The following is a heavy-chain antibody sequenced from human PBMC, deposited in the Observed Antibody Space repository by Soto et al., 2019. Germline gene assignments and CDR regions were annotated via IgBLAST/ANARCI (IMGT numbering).Heavy chain of an antibody. D-gene: IGHD6-6*01. V-gene: IGHV1-18*01. J-gene: IGHJ3*02. CDR2: ISAYNGNT. Sequence: ASVKVSCKASGYTFTSYGISWVRQAPGQGLEWMGWISAYNGNTNYAQRLQGRVTMTTDTSTSTAYMELRSLRSDDTAVYYCASSVPTQGDAFDIWGQGTMVNASS. CDR3: ASSVPTQGDAFDI. CDR1: GYTFTSYG.